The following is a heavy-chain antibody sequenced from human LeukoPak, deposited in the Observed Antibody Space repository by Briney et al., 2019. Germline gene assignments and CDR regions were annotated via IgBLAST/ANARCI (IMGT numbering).Heavy chain of an antibody. CDR1: GGSFSGYY. V-gene: IGHV4-34*01. CDR2: INHSGST. J-gene: IGHJ4*02. D-gene: IGHD3-22*01. CDR3: ARGPACYYDSSGYY. Sequence: SETLSPTCAVYGGSFSGYYWSWIRQPPGKGLEWIGEINHSGSTNYNPSLESRVTVSVDTSKNQFSLKLSSVTAADTAVYYCARGPACYYDSSGYYWGQGTLVTVSS.